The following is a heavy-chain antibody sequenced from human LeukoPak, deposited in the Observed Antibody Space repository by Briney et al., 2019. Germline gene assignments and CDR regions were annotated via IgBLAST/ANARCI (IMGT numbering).Heavy chain of an antibody. CDR3: ARGFRYCSSSSCYPPAIYCFDC. Sequence: ASVKVSCKASGYTFTSYGISWVRPAPAQELEWMGWINASNGNTNYAQKVQGRVTMTTDTSTSPAYMELRSLRSDDTAVYYCARGFRYCSSSSCYPPAIYCFDCWRQATLVGVSS. CDR2: INASNGNT. V-gene: IGHV1-18*01. CDR1: GYTFTSYG. J-gene: IGHJ4*02. D-gene: IGHD2-2*01.